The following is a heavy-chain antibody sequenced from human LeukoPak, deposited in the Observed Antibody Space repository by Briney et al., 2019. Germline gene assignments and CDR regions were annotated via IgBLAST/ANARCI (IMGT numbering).Heavy chain of an antibody. CDR3: AREGAFGDRDY. V-gene: IGHV3-48*03. D-gene: IGHD4-17*01. CDR2: ISSSGSSI. J-gene: IGHJ4*02. CDR1: GFTFSSYE. Sequence: GSLRLSCAASGFTFSSYEMNWVRQAPGKGLEWVSYISSSGSSIYYADSVKGRFTISRDNAKNSLYLQMNSLRAEDTAVYYCAREGAFGDRDYWGQGTLVTVSS.